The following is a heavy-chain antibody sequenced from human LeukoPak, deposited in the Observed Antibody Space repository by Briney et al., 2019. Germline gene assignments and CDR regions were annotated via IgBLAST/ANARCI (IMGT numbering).Heavy chain of an antibody. CDR2: INLSGST. V-gene: IGHV4-34*01. D-gene: IGHD1-1*01. CDR1: GGSFWGYY. Sequence: SETLSLTCAVYGGSFWGYYWSWMRQPPGKGLQWIGGINLSGSTNYNPSLKSRVTISVDTSKNQFSLKLSSVTAADTAVYYCARGHSGTTGTTYVDYWGQGTLVTVSS. J-gene: IGHJ4*02. CDR3: ARGHSGTTGTTYVDY.